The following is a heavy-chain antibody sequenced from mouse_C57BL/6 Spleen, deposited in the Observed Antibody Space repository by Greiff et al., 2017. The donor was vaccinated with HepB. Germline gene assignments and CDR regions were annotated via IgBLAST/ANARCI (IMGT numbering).Heavy chain of an antibody. V-gene: IGHV1-67*01. CDR3: ARRGIYGSRDFDY. CDR2: ISTYYGDA. Sequence: VPLPPSGPALVRPGVSVKISCKGSGYTFTDYAMHWVKQSHAKSLEWIGVISTYYGDASYNQKFKDKATMTVDKSSSTAYMELARLTSEDSAVYYCARRGIYGSRDFDYWGQGTTLTVSS. D-gene: IGHD1-1*01. CDR1: GYTFTDYA. J-gene: IGHJ2*01.